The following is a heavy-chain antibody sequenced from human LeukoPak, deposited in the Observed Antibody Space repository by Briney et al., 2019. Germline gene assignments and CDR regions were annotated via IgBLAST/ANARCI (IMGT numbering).Heavy chain of an antibody. V-gene: IGHV4-59*12. D-gene: IGHD2-15*01. Sequence: PGGSLRLSCAASGFTFSSYWMSWLRQPPGKGLEWMGYIYYTGSTQYNPSLKSRVTTSLDKSKNQLSLKLMSVTAADTAVYYCARDNVSCRGGRCYPEYYFDGWGQGTLVTVSS. CDR1: GFTFSSYW. CDR3: ARDNVSCRGGRCYPEYYFDG. CDR2: IYYTGST. J-gene: IGHJ4*02.